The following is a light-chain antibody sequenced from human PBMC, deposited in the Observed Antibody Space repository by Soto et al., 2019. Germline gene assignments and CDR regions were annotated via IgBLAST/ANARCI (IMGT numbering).Light chain of an antibody. CDR2: DTS. J-gene: IGKJ5*01. CDR1: QSVSIK. V-gene: IGKV3-15*01. Sequence: EIVMTQSPATLSVYPGERATVSCRASQSVSIKLAWYQQRPGQAPRLIIYDTSTRATGIPARFSGSGSGTEFTLTISSLQSEDFAVYYCQQYNNWPPITCGQGTRLDIK. CDR3: QQYNNWPPIT.